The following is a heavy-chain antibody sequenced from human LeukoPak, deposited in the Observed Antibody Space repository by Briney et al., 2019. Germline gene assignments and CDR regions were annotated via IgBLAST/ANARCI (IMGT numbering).Heavy chain of an antibody. V-gene: IGHV3-30-3*01. J-gene: IGHJ4*02. CDR2: ISYDGSNK. CDR3: ARVDGDRHPIDY. CDR1: GFSFSSFA. D-gene: IGHD4-17*01. Sequence: GRSLRLSCAASGFSFSSFAMHWVRQAPGKGLEWVAIISYDGSNKYYADSVKGRVSISRDNSKNTLYLQMNTLRTEDTAVYYCARVDGDRHPIDYWGQGTLVTVSS.